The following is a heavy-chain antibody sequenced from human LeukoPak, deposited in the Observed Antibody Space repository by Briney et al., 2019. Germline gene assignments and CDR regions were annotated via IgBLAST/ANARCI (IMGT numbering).Heavy chain of an antibody. J-gene: IGHJ4*02. CDR1: GFTFSSYW. V-gene: IGHV3-74*01. CDR2: INSDGSTT. D-gene: IGHD1-1*01. Sequence: GGSLRLSCAASGFTFSSYWMHWVRQAPGKGRVWVSRINSDGSTTNYADSVKGRFTISRDNAKNTLYLQMNSLRAEDTAVYYCASGYKEDYWGQGTLVTVSS. CDR3: ASGYKEDY.